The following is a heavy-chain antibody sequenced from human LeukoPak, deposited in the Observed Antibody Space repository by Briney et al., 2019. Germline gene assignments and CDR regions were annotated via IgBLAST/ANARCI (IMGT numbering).Heavy chain of an antibody. J-gene: IGHJ4*02. CDR1: GGTFSSYA. V-gene: IGHV1-69*13. D-gene: IGHD3-22*01. Sequence: SVKVSCKASGGTFSSYAISWVRQAPGQGLEWMGGIIPIFGTANYAQKFQGRVTITADESTSTAYMELNSLRAEDTAVYYCARGTSSGYFQLYFDYWGQGTLVTVSS. CDR2: IIPIFGTA. CDR3: ARGTSSGYFQLYFDY.